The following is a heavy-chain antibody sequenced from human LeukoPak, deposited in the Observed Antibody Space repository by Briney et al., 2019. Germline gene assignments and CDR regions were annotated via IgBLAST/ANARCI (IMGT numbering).Heavy chain of an antibody. Sequence: PGRSLRLSCAASGFTFSSYGMHWVRQAPGKGLEWVALIRYDGSNKYYADSVKGRFTISIDNSKNTLYLQMNSLRAEDTAVYYCAKAPLEWLLPEGPSAYYFDYWGQGTLVTVSS. CDR2: IRYDGSNK. V-gene: IGHV3-30*02. CDR1: GFTFSSYG. J-gene: IGHJ4*02. CDR3: AKAPLEWLLPEGPSAYYFDY. D-gene: IGHD3-3*01.